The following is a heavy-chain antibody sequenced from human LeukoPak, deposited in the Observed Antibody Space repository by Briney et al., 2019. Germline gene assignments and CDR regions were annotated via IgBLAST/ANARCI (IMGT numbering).Heavy chain of an antibody. CDR1: GVSISSYY. CDR3: ARDPGSGAWGFRY. Sequence: PPETLSLTCTVSGVSISSYYWSWIRQPAGKGLEWIGRIHTSGSTNYNPSLKSRVTMSLDTSKNQFSLKLTSVTAADTAVYYCARDPGSGAWGFRYWGEGGLVTASS. D-gene: IGHD2-15*01. V-gene: IGHV4-4*07. CDR2: IHTSGST. J-gene: IGHJ4*02.